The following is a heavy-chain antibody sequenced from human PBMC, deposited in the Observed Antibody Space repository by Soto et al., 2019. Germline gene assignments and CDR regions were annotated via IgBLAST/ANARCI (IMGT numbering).Heavy chain of an antibody. Sequence: GGSLRLCCAASGFTFSSYAMSWVRQAPGKGLEWVSAISGSGGSTYYADSVKGRFTISRDNSKNTLYLQMNSLRAEDTAVYYCAKDSRPRVSGSYGTLFDYWGQGTLVTVSS. J-gene: IGHJ4*02. CDR1: GFTFSSYA. CDR3: AKDSRPRVSGSYGTLFDY. V-gene: IGHV3-23*01. D-gene: IGHD1-26*01. CDR2: ISGSGGST.